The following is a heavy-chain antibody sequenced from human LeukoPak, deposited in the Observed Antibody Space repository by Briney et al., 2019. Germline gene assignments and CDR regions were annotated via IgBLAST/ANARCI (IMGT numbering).Heavy chain of an antibody. V-gene: IGHV4-4*07. D-gene: IGHD6-13*01. CDR2: IYTSERT. Sequence: SETLSLTCTVSGGSISSHYWSWLRQPAGKGLEWLGRIYTSERTNQNPSLESRVTMSVDTSKSQFSLKLSSLTAADTAVYYCARVWGSSWYFDYWGQGTLVSVSS. J-gene: IGHJ4*02. CDR3: ARVWGSSWYFDY. CDR1: GGSISSHY.